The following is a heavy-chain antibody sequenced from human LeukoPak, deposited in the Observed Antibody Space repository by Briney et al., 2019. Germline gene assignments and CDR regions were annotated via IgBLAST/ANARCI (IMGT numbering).Heavy chain of an antibody. V-gene: IGHV5-51*01. CDR1: GYSFTIYW. CDR3: ARADTIFGVVINWFDP. CDR2: IYPGDSDT. Sequence: GESLKISCKGSGYSFTIYWIGWVRQMPGKGLEWMGIIYPGDSDTRYSPSFQGQVTISADKSISTAYLQWSSLKASDTAMYYCARADTIFGVVINWFDPWGQGTLVTVSS. D-gene: IGHD3-3*01. J-gene: IGHJ5*02.